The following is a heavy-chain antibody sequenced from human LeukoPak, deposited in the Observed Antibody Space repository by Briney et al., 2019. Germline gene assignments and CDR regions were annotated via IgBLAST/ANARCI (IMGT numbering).Heavy chain of an antibody. J-gene: IGHJ3*02. CDR3: ARDGLYSENFDAFDI. D-gene: IGHD3/OR15-3a*01. V-gene: IGHV1-2*02. CDR1: GCTYTNYY. Sequence: ASVKVSCQASGCTYTNYYLHELRQAPGQGPEWMGWINPSSGGTEYAQRFQGRVTMTRDTSVSTGYMELSSLNTDVTTAYYCARDGLYSENFDAFDIWGQGTMVTVSS. CDR2: INPSSGGT.